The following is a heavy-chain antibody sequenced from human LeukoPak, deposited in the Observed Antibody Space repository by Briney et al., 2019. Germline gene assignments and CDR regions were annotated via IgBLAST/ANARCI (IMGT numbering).Heavy chain of an antibody. V-gene: IGHV3-30*02. CDR3: AKDRLRRDGYNPAGY. Sequence: GGSLRLSCAASGFTFSSYDMHWVRQAPGKGLEWVAFIRYDGSNKYYADSVKGRFTISRDNSKNTLYLQMNSLRAEDTAVYYCAKDRLRRDGYNPAGYWGQGTLVTVSS. D-gene: IGHD5-24*01. CDR2: IRYDGSNK. CDR1: GFTFSSYD. J-gene: IGHJ4*02.